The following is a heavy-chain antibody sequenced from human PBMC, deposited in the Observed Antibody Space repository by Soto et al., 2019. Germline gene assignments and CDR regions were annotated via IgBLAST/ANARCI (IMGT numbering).Heavy chain of an antibody. CDR1: GYTFTSYG. V-gene: IGHV1-18*01. Sequence: QVQLVQSGAEVKKPGASVKVSCKASGYTFTSYGINWVRQAPGQGLEWMGWISAYNGNTNYAQKLQGRVTMTTDTSTTTAYMELRSLRADDTAVYYCAKVTGMTSEGSLFDYWGQGTLVTVSS. CDR2: ISAYNGNT. J-gene: IGHJ4*02. CDR3: AKVTGMTSEGSLFDY. D-gene: IGHD1-20*01.